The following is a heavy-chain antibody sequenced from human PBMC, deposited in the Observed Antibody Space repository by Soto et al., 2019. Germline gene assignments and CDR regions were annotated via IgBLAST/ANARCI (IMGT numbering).Heavy chain of an antibody. Sequence: PGESLKISCKGSGYSFTSYWIGWVRQMPGKGLEWMGVIYPGDSDTRYSPSFQGQVTISADKSISTAYLQWSSLKASDTAMYYCARPLTTFYYDSGSYPDPLYGMDVWGQGTTVTV. CDR1: GYSFTSYW. CDR2: IYPGDSDT. V-gene: IGHV5-51*01. D-gene: IGHD3-10*01. CDR3: ARPLTTFYYDSGSYPDPLYGMDV. J-gene: IGHJ6*01.